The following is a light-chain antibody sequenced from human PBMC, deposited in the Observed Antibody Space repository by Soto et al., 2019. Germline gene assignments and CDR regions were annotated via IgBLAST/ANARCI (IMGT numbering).Light chain of an antibody. CDR3: MQPLQTPWT. Sequence: DIVMTQSPRSLPVTPGEPASISCRSSQSLRDSNGYNYVDWFLQKPGHSPQLLIYLGSNRASGVPDRFSGSGSGTDFTLKISRVEAEDVGVYYCMQPLQTPWTFGQGTKVEIK. CDR2: LGS. V-gene: IGKV2-28*01. J-gene: IGKJ1*01. CDR1: QSLRDSNGYNY.